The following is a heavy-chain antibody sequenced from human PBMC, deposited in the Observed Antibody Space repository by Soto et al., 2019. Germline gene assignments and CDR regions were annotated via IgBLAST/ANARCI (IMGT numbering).Heavy chain of an antibody. D-gene: IGHD2-21*02. Sequence: QVQLVESGGGVVQPGRSLRLSCAASGFTFSSYAMHWVRQAPGKGLEWVAVISYDGSDKYYADSVKGRFTTSRDNSKNTLYLQINSLRAEDTAVYYCARYIVVVTATYAFDIWGQGTMVTVSS. J-gene: IGHJ3*02. CDR3: ARYIVVVTATYAFDI. CDR2: ISYDGSDK. CDR1: GFTFSSYA. V-gene: IGHV3-30-3*01.